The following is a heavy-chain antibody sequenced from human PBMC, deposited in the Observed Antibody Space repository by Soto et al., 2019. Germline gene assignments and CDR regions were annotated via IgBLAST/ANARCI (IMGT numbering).Heavy chain of an antibody. V-gene: IGHV4-31*03. CDR2: VYYSGTT. CDR3: ARGSFSSSSSWFDP. CDR1: VGSISSGDYY. D-gene: IGHD6-6*01. J-gene: IGHJ5*02. Sequence: PSETLCITCTFSVGSISSGDYYWSWIRQHPGKGLEWIGYVYYSGTTYYNPSLTSRVTISVDTSKNQFSLKLTSVTAADTAVYYRARGSFSSSSSWFDPWGQGTMVTVSS.